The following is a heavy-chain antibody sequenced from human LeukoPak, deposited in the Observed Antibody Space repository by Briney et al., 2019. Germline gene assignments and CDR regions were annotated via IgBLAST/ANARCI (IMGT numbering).Heavy chain of an antibody. V-gene: IGHV3-23*01. Sequence: PGGSLRLSCAASGFTFPSYAMSWVRQAPGRGLEWIAAISGGGSHSWHADSVKGRFTISSDNSRDTLYLQMNSLRVDDTAVYYCARGSAWACHGVRCYPLDNWGRGALVTVSS. CDR3: ARGSAWACHGVRCYPLDN. CDR1: GFTFPSYA. CDR2: ISGGGSHS. J-gene: IGHJ4*02. D-gene: IGHD2-8*01.